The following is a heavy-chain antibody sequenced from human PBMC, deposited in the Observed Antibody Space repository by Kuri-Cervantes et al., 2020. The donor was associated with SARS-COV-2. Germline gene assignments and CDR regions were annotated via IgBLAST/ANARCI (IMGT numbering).Heavy chain of an antibody. J-gene: IGHJ6*03. CDR1: GYSISSGYY. CDR2: IYHSGST. CDR3: ARLYSNYQPYYYYYYMDV. D-gene: IGHD4-11*01. Sequence: SETLSLTCTVSGYSISSGYYWGWIRQPPGKGLEWIGSIYHSGSTYYNPSLKSRVTISVDTSKNQFPLKLSSVTAADTAVYYCARLYSNYQPYYYYYYMDVWGKGTTVTVSS. V-gene: IGHV4-38-2*02.